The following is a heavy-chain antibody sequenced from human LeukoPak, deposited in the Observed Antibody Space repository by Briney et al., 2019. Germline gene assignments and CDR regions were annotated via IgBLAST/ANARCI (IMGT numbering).Heavy chain of an antibody. J-gene: IGHJ5*02. Sequence: SVKVSCKASGGTFSSYAISWLRQAPGQGLEWMGGIIPIFGTANYAQKFQGRVTITTDESTSTAYMELSSLRSEDTAVYYCARDEDYDSSGSGSWGRGTLVTVSS. CDR1: GGTFSSYA. V-gene: IGHV1-69*05. D-gene: IGHD3-22*01. CDR3: ARDEDYDSSGSGS. CDR2: IIPIFGTA.